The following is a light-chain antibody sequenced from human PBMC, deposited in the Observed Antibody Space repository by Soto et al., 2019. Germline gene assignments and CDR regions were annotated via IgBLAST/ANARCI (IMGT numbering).Light chain of an antibody. CDR3: QQLNSYPVT. V-gene: IGKV1-9*01. CDR2: AAS. Sequence: DIQLTQSPSFLSASVGDRVTITCRASQGIRSYLAWYQQKPGKAPKLLIYAASTLQSGVPSRFSGSGSGTEFTLTISSLQPEYFATYYCQQLNSYPVTFGQGTKVEIK. J-gene: IGKJ1*01. CDR1: QGIRSY.